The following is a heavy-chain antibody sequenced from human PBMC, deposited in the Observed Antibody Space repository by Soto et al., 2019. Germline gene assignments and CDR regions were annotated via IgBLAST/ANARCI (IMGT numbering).Heavy chain of an antibody. J-gene: IGHJ4*02. V-gene: IGHV1-2*02. CDR1: GYTFTGYY. Sequence: ASVKVSCKASGYTFTGYYMHWVRQAPGQGLEWMGWINPNSGGTNYAQKFQGRVTMTRDTSISTAYMELSRLRSEDTAMYYCVADGYGDYEGYWGQGTLVTVSS. D-gene: IGHD4-17*01. CDR3: VADGYGDYEGY. CDR2: INPNSGGT.